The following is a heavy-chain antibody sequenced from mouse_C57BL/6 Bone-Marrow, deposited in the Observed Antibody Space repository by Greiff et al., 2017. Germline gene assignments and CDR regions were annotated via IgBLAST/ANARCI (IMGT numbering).Heavy chain of an antibody. CDR1: GFSFTSYG. D-gene: IGHD6-5*01. J-gene: IGHJ2*01. CDR3: ASDGAYSG. CDR2: IWGVGST. Sequence: VKVVESGPGLVAPSQSLSITCTVSGFSFTSYGVDWVSQSPGKGLEWLGVIWGVGSTNYNSALKSRLSISKDNSKSQVFLQMNSLQTADTAMYYCASDGAYSGWGQGTTLTVSS. V-gene: IGHV2-6*01.